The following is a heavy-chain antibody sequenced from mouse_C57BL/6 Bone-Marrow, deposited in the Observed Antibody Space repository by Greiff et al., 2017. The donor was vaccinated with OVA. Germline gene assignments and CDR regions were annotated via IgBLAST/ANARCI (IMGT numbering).Heavy chain of an antibody. Sequence: EVQGVESGGDLVKPGGSLKLSCAASGFTFSSYGMSWVRQTPDKRLEWVATISSGGSYTYYPDSVKGRFTISRDNAKNTLYLQISGLKSEDTAMYYCARRGSCFDVWGTGTTVTVSS. CDR1: GFTFSSYG. D-gene: IGHD1-1*02. CDR3: ARRGSCFDV. V-gene: IGHV5-6*01. J-gene: IGHJ1*03. CDR2: ISSGGSYT.